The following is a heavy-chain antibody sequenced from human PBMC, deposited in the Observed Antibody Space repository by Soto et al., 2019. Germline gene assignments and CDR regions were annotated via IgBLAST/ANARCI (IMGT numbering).Heavy chain of an antibody. CDR1: GYTFTSYY. CDR2: INPSGGST. V-gene: IGHV1-46*01. Sequence: ASVKVSCKASGYTFTSYYMHWVRQAPGQGLEWMGIINPSGGSTSYAQKFQGRVTMTRDTSTSTVYMELSSLRSEDTAVYYCARDPTAMVTGSFYFDYWGQGTLVTASS. CDR3: ARDPTAMVTGSFYFDY. J-gene: IGHJ4*02. D-gene: IGHD5-18*01.